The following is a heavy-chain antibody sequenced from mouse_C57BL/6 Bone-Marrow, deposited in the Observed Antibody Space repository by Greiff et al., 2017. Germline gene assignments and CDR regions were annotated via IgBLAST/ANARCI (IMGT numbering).Heavy chain of an antibody. CDR1: GFTFSDYY. J-gene: IGHJ1*03. V-gene: IGHV5-12*01. Sequence: EVMLVESGGGLVQPGGSLKLSCAASGFTFSDYYMYWVRQTPEKRLEWVAYISNGGGSTYYPDTVKGRFTISRDNAKNTLYMQMSRLKSEDTAMYYCARGYGSRLYFDVWGTGTTVTVSS. CDR3: ARGYGSRLYFDV. CDR2: ISNGGGST. D-gene: IGHD1-1*01.